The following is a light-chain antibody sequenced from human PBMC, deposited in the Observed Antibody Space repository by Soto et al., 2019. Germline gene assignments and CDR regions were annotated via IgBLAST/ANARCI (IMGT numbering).Light chain of an antibody. Sequence: EIVLTQSPGTLSLSPGERATLSCRASQSVYSSSLAWYQQKPGQAPRLLIYGVSIRATGIPDRFSGSGSGTDFTLTISRPEPEDFAVYYCQQYGSSPSTFGQGTKVEIK. J-gene: IGKJ2*01. CDR2: GVS. CDR3: QQYGSSPST. V-gene: IGKV3-20*01. CDR1: QSVYSSS.